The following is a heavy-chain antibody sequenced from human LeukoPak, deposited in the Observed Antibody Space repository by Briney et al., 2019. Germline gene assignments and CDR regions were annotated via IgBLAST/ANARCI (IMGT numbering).Heavy chain of an antibody. CDR3: AKDQWAYSSSSAYFDY. D-gene: IGHD6-6*01. J-gene: IGHJ4*02. CDR2: ISGSGGST. V-gene: IGHV3-23*01. CDR1: GFTFSSYA. Sequence: GGSLRLSCAASGFTFSSYAMSWVRQAPGKGLEWVSAISGSGGSTYYADSVKGRFTISRDNSKNTLYLQMNSLRAEDTAVYYCAKDQWAYSSSSAYFDYWGQGTLVTVSS.